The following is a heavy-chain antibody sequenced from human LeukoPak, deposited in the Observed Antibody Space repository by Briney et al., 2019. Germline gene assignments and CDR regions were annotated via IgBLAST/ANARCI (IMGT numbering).Heavy chain of an antibody. CDR3: ATTRYSSGWYFDLNCYYGMDV. Sequence: GGSLRLSCAASGSTFSSYEMNWVRQAPGKGLEWVSYISSSGSTIYYADSVKGRFTISRDNAKNSLYLQMNSLRAEDTAVYYCATTRYSSGWYFDLNCYYGMDVWGQGTTVTVSS. D-gene: IGHD6-19*01. CDR2: ISSSGSTI. V-gene: IGHV3-48*03. CDR1: GSTFSSYE. J-gene: IGHJ6*02.